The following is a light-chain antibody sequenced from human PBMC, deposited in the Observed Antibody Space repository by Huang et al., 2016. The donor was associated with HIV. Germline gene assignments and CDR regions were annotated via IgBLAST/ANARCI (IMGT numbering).Light chain of an antibody. CDR3: QQRSAWPLT. J-gene: IGKJ4*01. CDR1: PSVRSY. CDR2: DAS. Sequence: EIVLTQSPATLSLSPVERATLSCRASPSVRSYLAWYQQKPGQAPRLLIYDASNRATGIPARFSGSGSGTDFTLTISNLQSEDFAVYYCQQRSAWPLTFGGGTKVEI. V-gene: IGKV3-11*01.